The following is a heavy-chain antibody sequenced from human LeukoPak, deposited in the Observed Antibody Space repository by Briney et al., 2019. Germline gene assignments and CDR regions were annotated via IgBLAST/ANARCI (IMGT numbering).Heavy chain of an antibody. V-gene: IGHV3-48*01. J-gene: IGHJ3*02. D-gene: IGHD1-1*01. CDR1: GFIFSTYS. CDR3: ARDLDGAVAFDI. CDR2: ISSIDSTI. Sequence: GGPLRLSCAASGFIFSTYSMNWVRQAPGKGLEWVSYISSIDSTIYYADSVQGRFTISRDNAKNSLYLLMNSLRAEDTAVYYCARDLDGAVAFDIWGQGTMVTVSS.